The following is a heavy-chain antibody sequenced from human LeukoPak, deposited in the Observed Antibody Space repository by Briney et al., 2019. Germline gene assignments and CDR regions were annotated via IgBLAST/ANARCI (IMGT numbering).Heavy chain of an antibody. Sequence: SVKVSCKASGGTFSSYAISWVRQAPGQGLERMGGIIPIFGTANYAQKFQGRVTITADESTSTAYMELSSLRSEDTAVYYCAVDGDHAYDDAFDIWGQGTMVTVSS. CDR2: IIPIFGTA. CDR3: AVDGDHAYDDAFDI. V-gene: IGHV1-69*13. D-gene: IGHD4-17*01. J-gene: IGHJ3*02. CDR1: GGTFSSYA.